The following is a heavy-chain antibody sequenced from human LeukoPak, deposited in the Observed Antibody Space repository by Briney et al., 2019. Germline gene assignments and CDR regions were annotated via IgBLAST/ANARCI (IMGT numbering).Heavy chain of an antibody. V-gene: IGHV4-34*01. CDR2: INHSGST. CDR1: GGSFSGYY. J-gene: IGHJ4*02. CDR3: ARAGYYYGSGSYREDY. D-gene: IGHD3-10*01. Sequence: SETLSLTCAVYGGSFSGYYWSWLRQPPGKGLEWIGEINHSGSTNYNPSLKSRVTISVDTSKNQFSLKLSSVTAADTAVYYCARAGYYYGSGSYREDYWGQGTLVTVSS.